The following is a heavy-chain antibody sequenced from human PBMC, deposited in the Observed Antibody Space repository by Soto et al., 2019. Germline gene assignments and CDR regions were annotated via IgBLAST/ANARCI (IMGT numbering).Heavy chain of an antibody. CDR3: ASGGQDYGAGSLDY. D-gene: IGHD3-10*01. J-gene: IGHJ4*02. CDR2: ISAYNGNT. V-gene: IGHV1-18*01. Sequence: ASVKVSCKTSGYTFTNYGISWVRQAPGQGLEWMGWISAYNGNTNYAQNLQGRVTRTTDTSTSTAYMELRSLRSDDTAVYYCASGGQDYGAGSLDYWGQGALVTVSS. CDR1: GYTFTNYG.